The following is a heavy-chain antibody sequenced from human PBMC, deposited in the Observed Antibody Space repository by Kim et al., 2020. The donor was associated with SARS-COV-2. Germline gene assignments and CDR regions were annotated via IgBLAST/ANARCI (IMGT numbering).Heavy chain of an antibody. D-gene: IGHD6-19*01. CDR3: ARGPDILAVAGHNYYYYGMDV. Sequence: SVKVSCKASGGTFSSYAISWVRQAPGQGLEWMGGIIPIFGTANYAQKFQGRVTITADESTSTAYMELSSLRSEDTAVYYCARGPDILAVAGHNYYYYGMDVWGQGTTVTVSS. CDR2: IIPIFGTA. CDR1: GGTFSSYA. V-gene: IGHV1-69*13. J-gene: IGHJ6*02.